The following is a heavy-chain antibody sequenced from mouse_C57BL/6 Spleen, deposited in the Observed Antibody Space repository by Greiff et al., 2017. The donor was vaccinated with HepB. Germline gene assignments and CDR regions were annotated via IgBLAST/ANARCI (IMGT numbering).Heavy chain of an antibody. J-gene: IGHJ4*01. CDR3: ARDRANWDGYYAMDY. Sequence: QVQLKESGPGLVQPSQSLSITCTVSGFSLTSYGVHWVRQSPGKGLEWLGVIWSGGSTDYNAAFISRLSISKDNSKSQVFFKMNSLQADDTAIYYCARDRANWDGYYAMDYWGQGTSVTVSS. V-gene: IGHV2-2*01. CDR1: GFSLTSYG. CDR2: IWSGGST. D-gene: IGHD4-1*01.